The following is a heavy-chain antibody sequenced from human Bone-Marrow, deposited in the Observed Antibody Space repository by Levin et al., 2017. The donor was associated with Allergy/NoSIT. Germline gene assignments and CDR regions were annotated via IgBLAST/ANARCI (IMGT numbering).Heavy chain of an antibody. V-gene: IGHV4-4*07. J-gene: IGHJ5*02. Sequence: SETLSLTCTVSGGSISSYYWSWIRQPAGKGLEWIGRIYTSGSTNYNPSLKSRVTMSVDTSKNQFSLKLSSVTAADTAVYYCARGYYDYVWGSSVWFDPWGQGTLVTVSS. CDR2: IYTSGST. CDR3: ARGYYDYVWGSSVWFDP. D-gene: IGHD3-16*01. CDR1: GGSISSYY.